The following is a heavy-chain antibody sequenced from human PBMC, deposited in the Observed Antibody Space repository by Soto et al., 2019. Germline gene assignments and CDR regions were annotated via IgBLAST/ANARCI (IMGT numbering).Heavy chain of an antibody. J-gene: IGHJ4*02. CDR1: GGSISSGGYY. V-gene: IGHV4-31*03. Sequence: QVQLQESGPGLVKPSQTLSLTCTVSGGSISSGGYYWSWIRQHPGKGLEWIGYIYYSGSTYYNPSRKCRVIISVDTSKNQFSLKLSSVTAADTAVYYCAFRLGAPGRLYFDYWGQGTLVTVSS. CDR3: AFRLGAPGRLYFDY. CDR2: IYYSGST. D-gene: IGHD3-16*01.